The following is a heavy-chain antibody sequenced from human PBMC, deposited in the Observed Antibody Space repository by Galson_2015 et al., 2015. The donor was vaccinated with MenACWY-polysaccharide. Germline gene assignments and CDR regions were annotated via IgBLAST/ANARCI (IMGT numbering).Heavy chain of an antibody. CDR2: VSRSGINI. J-gene: IGHJ5*02. V-gene: IGHV3-21*06. CDR1: PVTFKSYT. CDR3: ARDMTMGSGNPYYSGMAS. D-gene: IGHD3-10*01. Sequence: SLRLSCAASPVTFKSYTVNWVRQSPGKGLAWISSVSRSGINIYYAKSVEGRFTISKDKGSNSIVLQMSRLRVEDRGVYHCARDMTMGSGNPYYSGMASWGRGT.